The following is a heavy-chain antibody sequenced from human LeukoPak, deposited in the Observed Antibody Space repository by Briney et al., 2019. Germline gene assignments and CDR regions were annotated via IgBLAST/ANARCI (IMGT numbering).Heavy chain of an antibody. J-gene: IGHJ4*02. D-gene: IGHD3-10*01. CDR3: ATVVYYGSGRGGVDY. CDR2: ISAYNGNT. Sequence: GASVKVPCKASGYTFTSYGISWVRQAPGQGLEWMGWISAYNGNTNYAQKLQGRVTMTTDTSTSTAYMELRSLRSDDTAVYYCATVVYYGSGRGGVDYWGQGTLVTVSS. V-gene: IGHV1-18*01. CDR1: GYTFTSYG.